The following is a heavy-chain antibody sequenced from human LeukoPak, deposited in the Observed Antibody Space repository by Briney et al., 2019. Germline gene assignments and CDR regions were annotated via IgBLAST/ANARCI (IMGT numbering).Heavy chain of an antibody. Sequence: GASVKVSCKASGYTFTSYAMNWVRQAPGQGLEWMGGIIPIFGTANYAQKFQGRVTITADKSTSTAYMELSSLRSEDTAVYYCARDRGPYYYDSSGIRRPYYYYYYMDVWGKGTTVTVSS. V-gene: IGHV1-69*06. CDR3: ARDRGPYYYDSSGIRRPYYYYYYMDV. CDR2: IIPIFGTA. J-gene: IGHJ6*03. CDR1: GYTFTSYA. D-gene: IGHD3-22*01.